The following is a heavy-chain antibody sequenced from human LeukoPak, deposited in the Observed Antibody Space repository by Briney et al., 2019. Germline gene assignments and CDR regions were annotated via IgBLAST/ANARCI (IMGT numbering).Heavy chain of an antibody. CDR2: INPNSGGT. J-gene: IGHJ5*02. CDR1: GYSFTAYN. D-gene: IGHD2-2*01. Sequence: GASVKVSCKASGYSFTAYNIHWVRQAPGQGLEWMEWINPNSGGTNTAQKFQGRVTMTRDSSISTAYMELSSLTSDDTAMYYCARGVGSSWFDPWGQGTLVTVSS. V-gene: IGHV1-2*02. CDR3: ARGVGSSWFDP.